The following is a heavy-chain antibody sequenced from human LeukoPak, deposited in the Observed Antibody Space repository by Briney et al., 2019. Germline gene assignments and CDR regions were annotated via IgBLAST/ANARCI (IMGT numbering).Heavy chain of an antibody. CDR3: ARTPRGGVTAIY. CDR1: GFTFSSYS. Sequence: GGSLRLSCAASGFTFSSYSMNWVRQAPGKGLEWVSSISSGSSYIYYADSVKGRFTISRDNPKNTLYLQMNSLRVEDTAVYYCARTPRGGVTAIYWGQGTLVTVSS. V-gene: IGHV3-21*06. D-gene: IGHD2-21*02. CDR2: ISSGSSYI. J-gene: IGHJ4*02.